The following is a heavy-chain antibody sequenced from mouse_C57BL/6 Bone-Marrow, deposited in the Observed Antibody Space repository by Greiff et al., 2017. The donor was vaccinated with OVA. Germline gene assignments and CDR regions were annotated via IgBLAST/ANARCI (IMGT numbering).Heavy chain of an antibody. CDR1: GFCFNTCA. J-gene: IGHJ3*01. D-gene: IGHD2-4*01. V-gene: IGHV10-1*01. Sequence: EVQLVESGGGLVQPKGSLSLTCSVTGFCFNTCAMNWFRRASGGGLQWCARIRSKGNNYETYSADSVQNRFTISRDDSESMLYLQMNNLKTEDTAMYYCVSPIYYDWFDYWGQGTLVTVSA. CDR2: IRSKGNNYET. CDR3: VSPIYYDWFDY.